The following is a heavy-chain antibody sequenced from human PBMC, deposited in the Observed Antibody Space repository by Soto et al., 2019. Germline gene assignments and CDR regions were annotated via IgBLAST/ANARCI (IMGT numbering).Heavy chain of an antibody. CDR2: ISWNSGSI. D-gene: IGHD3-10*01. CDR1: GFTFDDYA. CDR3: ARDNPKYGSGSQEGGFFDY. J-gene: IGHJ4*02. Sequence: EVQLVESGGGLVQPGRSLRLSCAASGFTFDDYAMHWVRQAPEKGLEWVSGISWNSGSIGYVGSVKGRFTISRDNAKNSLYLQMNSLRPEDTALYYCARDNPKYGSGSQEGGFFDYWGQGTLVTVSS. V-gene: IGHV3-9*01.